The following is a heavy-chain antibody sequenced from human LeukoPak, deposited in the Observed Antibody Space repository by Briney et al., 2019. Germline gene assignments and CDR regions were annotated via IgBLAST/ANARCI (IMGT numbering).Heavy chain of an antibody. V-gene: IGHV1-2*02. Sequence: GASVKVSCKASGYTFSDDYMHWVRQAPGQGLEWMGWTNPNSGGTNYAQKFQGRVTMTRDTSISTAYMELSRLRSDDTAVYYCARDTTSYSSGWLPYYYYMDVWGKGTTVTVSS. D-gene: IGHD6-19*01. J-gene: IGHJ6*03. CDR2: TNPNSGGT. CDR1: GYTFSDDY. CDR3: ARDTTSYSSGWLPYYYYMDV.